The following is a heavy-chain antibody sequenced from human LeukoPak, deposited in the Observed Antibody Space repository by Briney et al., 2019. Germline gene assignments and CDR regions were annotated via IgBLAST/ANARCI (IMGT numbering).Heavy chain of an antibody. CDR2: ISSSSSYI. Sequence: GGSLRLSCAASGFTFSSYSMNWVRQAPGKGLEWVSSISSSSSYIYYADSVKGRFTIPRDNAKNSLYLQMNSLRAEDTAVYYCARAGGDYAFDIWGQGTMVTVSS. J-gene: IGHJ3*02. V-gene: IGHV3-21*01. CDR3: ARAGGDYAFDI. CDR1: GFTFSSYS. D-gene: IGHD2-21*02.